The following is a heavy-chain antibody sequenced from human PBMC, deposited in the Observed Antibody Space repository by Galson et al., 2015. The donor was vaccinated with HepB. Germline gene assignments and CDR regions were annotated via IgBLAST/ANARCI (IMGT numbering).Heavy chain of an antibody. D-gene: IGHD6-6*01. V-gene: IGHV3-23*01. Sequence: SLRLSCAAFGFTFNRYAMSWVRRAPGKGLDWVSTISSTGDSTYYADSVKGRFTISRDNSKNTLYLQMNSLRAEDTAVYYCAKERGTSSLGTFDYWGQGTLVTVSS. CDR2: ISSTGDST. J-gene: IGHJ4*02. CDR1: GFTFNRYA. CDR3: AKERGTSSLGTFDY.